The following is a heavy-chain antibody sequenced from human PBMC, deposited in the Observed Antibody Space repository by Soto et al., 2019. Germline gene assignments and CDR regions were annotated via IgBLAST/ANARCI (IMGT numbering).Heavy chain of an antibody. CDR2: ISGSGGNT. V-gene: IGHV3-23*01. Sequence: GGSLRLSCAASGFTFSSYAMSWVRQAPGKGLEWVSAISGSGGNTYYADSVKGRFTISRDNSNNTLYLQMNSLRAEDTAVYYCAKVPGIAVTTTVSFDIWGQGTMVTVSS. CDR3: AKVPGIAVTTTVSFDI. D-gene: IGHD6-19*01. CDR1: GFTFSSYA. J-gene: IGHJ3*02.